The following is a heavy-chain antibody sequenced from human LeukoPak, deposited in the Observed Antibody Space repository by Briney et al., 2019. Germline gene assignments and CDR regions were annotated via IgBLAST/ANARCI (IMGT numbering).Heavy chain of an antibody. J-gene: IGHJ6*04. Sequence: ASVKVSCEASGGTFSSYAISWVRQAPGQGLEWMGGIIPIFGTANYAQKFQGRVTITADKSTSTAYMELSSLRSEDTAVYYCARDPPPYDIVVVPAAPPDYYYYGMDVWGKGTTVTVSS. D-gene: IGHD2-2*01. CDR3: ARDPPPYDIVVVPAAPPDYYYYGMDV. CDR2: IIPIFGTA. CDR1: GGTFSSYA. V-gene: IGHV1-69*06.